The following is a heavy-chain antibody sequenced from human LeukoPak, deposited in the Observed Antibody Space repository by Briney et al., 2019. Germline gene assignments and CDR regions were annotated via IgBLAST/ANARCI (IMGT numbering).Heavy chain of an antibody. J-gene: IGHJ4*02. V-gene: IGHV7-4-1*02. CDR3: ARDGRQWLVEFDY. CDR2: INTNTGNP. Sequence: ASVKVSCKASGYTFTSYAMNCVRQAPGQGLEWMGWINTNTGNPTYAQGFTGRFVFSLGTSVSTAYLQISSLKAEDTAVYYCARDGRQWLVEFDYWGQGTLVTVSS. D-gene: IGHD6-19*01. CDR1: GYTFTSYA.